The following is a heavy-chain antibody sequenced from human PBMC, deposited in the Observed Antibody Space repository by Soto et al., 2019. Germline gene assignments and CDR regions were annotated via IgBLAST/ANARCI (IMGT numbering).Heavy chain of an antibody. J-gene: IGHJ4*02. CDR1: GFTFDDYT. CDR3: ARDYYKYYDSSGYYRSPAY. CDR2: ISWDGGST. Sequence: GGSLRLSCAASGFTFDDYTMHWVRQAPGKGLEWVSLISWDGGSTYYADSVKGRFTISRDNSRNTLFLQMNSLRVEDTAVYYCARDYYKYYDSSGYYRSPAYWGQGTLVTVSS. D-gene: IGHD3-22*01. V-gene: IGHV3-43*01.